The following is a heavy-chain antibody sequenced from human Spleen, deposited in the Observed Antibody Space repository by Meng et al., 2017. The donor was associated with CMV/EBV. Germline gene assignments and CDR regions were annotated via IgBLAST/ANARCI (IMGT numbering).Heavy chain of an antibody. CDR1: GYY. Sequence: GYYIHWVRQAPAQWLEWMGWINPPSGGTNYAQKFQGRVTMPRDTSISTAYMELSRLRSDDTAVYYCARVRVVFEYSSSTDVGWFDPWGQGTLVTVSS. CDR2: INPPSGGT. V-gene: IGHV1-2*02. CDR3: ARVRVVFEYSSSTDVGWFDP. J-gene: IGHJ5*02. D-gene: IGHD6-6*01.